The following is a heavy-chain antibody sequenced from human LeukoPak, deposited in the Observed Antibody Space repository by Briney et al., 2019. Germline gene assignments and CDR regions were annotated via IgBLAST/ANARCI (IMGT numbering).Heavy chain of an antibody. Sequence: GRSLRLSCAASGFTFDDYAMHWVRRAPGKGLEWVSGISWNSGSIGYADSVKGRFTISRDNAKNSLYLQMNSLRAEDTALYYCAKGRDKYQLLSKNWFDPWGQGTLVTVSS. J-gene: IGHJ5*02. CDR1: GFTFDDYA. CDR3: AKGRDKYQLLSKNWFDP. V-gene: IGHV3-9*01. D-gene: IGHD2-2*01. CDR2: ISWNSGSI.